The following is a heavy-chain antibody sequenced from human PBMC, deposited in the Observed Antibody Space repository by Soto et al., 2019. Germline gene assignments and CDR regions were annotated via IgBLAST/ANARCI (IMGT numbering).Heavy chain of an antibody. CDR3: ARSSIAPRLFMYPFDY. CDR2: IYYSGST. Sequence: SETLSLTCTVSGGSISSSSYYWGWIRQPPGKGLEWIGSIYYSGSTYYNLSLKSRVTISVDTSKNQFSLKLSSVTAADTAVYYCARSSIAPRLFMYPFDYWGQGTLVTVSS. J-gene: IGHJ4*02. D-gene: IGHD6-6*01. V-gene: IGHV4-39*01. CDR1: GGSISSSSYY.